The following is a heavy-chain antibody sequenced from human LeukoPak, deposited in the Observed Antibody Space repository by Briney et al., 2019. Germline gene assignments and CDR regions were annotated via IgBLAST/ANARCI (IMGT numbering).Heavy chain of an antibody. Sequence: GECPKISCQGSGYSFASYWIGWVRQMPGKGLEWMGIIYPGDSDTTYNPSFQGQATISADKSISTAYLQWSSLKASDTAMYYCARKRGTFDFWGQGTLVTVSS. CDR3: ARKRGTFDF. V-gene: IGHV5-51*01. J-gene: IGHJ4*02. CDR2: IYPGDSDT. CDR1: GYSFASYW.